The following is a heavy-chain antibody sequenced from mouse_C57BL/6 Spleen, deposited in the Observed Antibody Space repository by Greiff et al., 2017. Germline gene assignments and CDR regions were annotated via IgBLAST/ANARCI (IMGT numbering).Heavy chain of an antibody. D-gene: IGHD1-1*01. J-gene: IGHJ1*03. CDR2: ISDGGSYT. V-gene: IGHV5-4*01. CDR1: GFTFSSYA. Sequence: EVMLVESGGGLVKPGGSLKLSCAASGFTFSSYAMSWVRQTPEKRLEWVATISDGGSYTYYPDNVKGRFTISRNNAKNNLYLQMSHLKSEDTAMYYCARELATTVVAPGWGTGTTVTVSS. CDR3: ARELATTVVAPG.